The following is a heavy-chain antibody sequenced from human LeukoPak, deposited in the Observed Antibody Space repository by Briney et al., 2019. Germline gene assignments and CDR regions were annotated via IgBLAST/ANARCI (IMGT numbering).Heavy chain of an antibody. CDR2: IYYSGST. Sequence: KPSETLSLTCTVSGVSISSSSYYWGWLRQPPGKGLEWIGYIYYSGSTNYNPSLKSRVTISVDTSKNQFSLKLSSVTAADTAVYYCARDDPPRGWGQGTLVTVSS. J-gene: IGHJ4*02. V-gene: IGHV4-61*01. CDR1: GVSISSSSYY. CDR3: ARDDPPRG. D-gene: IGHD3-10*01.